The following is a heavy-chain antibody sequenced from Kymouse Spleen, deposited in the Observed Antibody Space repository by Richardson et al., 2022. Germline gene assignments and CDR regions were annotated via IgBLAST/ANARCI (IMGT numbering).Heavy chain of an antibody. CDR2: ISWNSGSI. V-gene: IGHV3-9*01. Sequence: EVQLVESGGGLVQPGRSLRLSCAASGFTFDDYAMHWVRQAPGKGLEWVSGISWNSGSIGYADSVKGRFTISRDNAKNSLYLQMNSLRAEDTALYYCAKDDYSNYDYFDYWGQGTLVTVSS. D-gene: IGHD4-11,IGHD4-11*01. CDR3: AKDDYSNYDYFDY. J-gene: IGHJ4*02. CDR1: GFTFDDYA.